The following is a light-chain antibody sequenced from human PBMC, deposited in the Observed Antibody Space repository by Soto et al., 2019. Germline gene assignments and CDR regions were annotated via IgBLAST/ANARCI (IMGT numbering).Light chain of an antibody. V-gene: IGKV3-11*01. CDR3: QHYGT. CDR1: QNINNY. J-gene: IGKJ3*01. CDR2: DAS. Sequence: EIVLTQSPATLSLSPGDTATLSCRASQNINNYLAWYQQKPGQAPRLLIYDASNRATGIPPRFSGRGSGTDFTLTISSLEPEDFAVYYCQHYGTFGPGTKVDLK.